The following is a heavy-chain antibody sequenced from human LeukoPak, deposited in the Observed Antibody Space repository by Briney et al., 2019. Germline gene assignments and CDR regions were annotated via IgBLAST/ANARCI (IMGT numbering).Heavy chain of an antibody. CDR3: AKGSRCSSTSCYTFDFDY. CDR1: GFTFSSYG. D-gene: IGHD2-2*02. Sequence: GGSLRLSCAASGFTFSSYGMHWVRQAPGKGLKWVAFIRYDGSNKYYADSVKGRFTISRDNSKNTLYLQMNSLRAEDTAVYYCAKGSRCSSTSCYTFDFDYWGQGTLVTVSS. CDR2: IRYDGSNK. V-gene: IGHV3-30*02. J-gene: IGHJ4*02.